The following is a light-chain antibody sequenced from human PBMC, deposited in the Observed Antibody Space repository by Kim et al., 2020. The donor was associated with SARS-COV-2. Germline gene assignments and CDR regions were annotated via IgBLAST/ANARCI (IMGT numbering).Light chain of an antibody. Sequence: QSALTQPASVSGSPGQSITISCAGSSSDVGGYNFVSWYQHHPGKSPKLMIYDVSKRPSGVSHRFSGSKSANTASLTISGLQAEDESDYYCSSYTTSSTLVFGRGTQRTVL. J-gene: IGLJ2*01. CDR1: SSDVGGYNF. CDR3: SSYTTSSTLV. V-gene: IGLV2-14*03. CDR2: DVS.